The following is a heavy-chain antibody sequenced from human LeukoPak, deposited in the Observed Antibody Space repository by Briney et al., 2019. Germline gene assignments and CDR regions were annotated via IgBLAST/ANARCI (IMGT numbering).Heavy chain of an antibody. CDR1: GFTFSNYG. V-gene: IGHV3-30*18. Sequence: GRSLRLSCAASGFTFSNYGMHWVRQAPGKGLEWVAVISYDESNKYYADSVKGRFTISRDNSKNTLHLQMNSLRAEDTALYYCAKGGPPYGDYVYFDYWGQGTLVTVSS. J-gene: IGHJ4*02. CDR3: AKGGPPYGDYVYFDY. CDR2: ISYDESNK. D-gene: IGHD4-17*01.